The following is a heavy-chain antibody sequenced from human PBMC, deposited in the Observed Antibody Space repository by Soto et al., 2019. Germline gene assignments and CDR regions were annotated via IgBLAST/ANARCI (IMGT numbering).Heavy chain of an antibody. CDR1: GCSISSSSYY. J-gene: IGHJ4*02. D-gene: IGHD1-1*01. Sequence: SETLSLTCTFSGCSISSSSYYLGWIRQPPGKGLEWIGSIYYSGSTYYDPSLKSRVTISVDTSKNQFSLKLSSVTAADTAVYYCARHGTRRSFDYWGQGTLVTVSS. CDR3: ARHGTRRSFDY. V-gene: IGHV4-39*01. CDR2: IYYSGST.